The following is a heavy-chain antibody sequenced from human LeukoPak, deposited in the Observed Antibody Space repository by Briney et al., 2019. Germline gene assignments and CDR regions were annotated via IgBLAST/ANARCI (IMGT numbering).Heavy chain of an antibody. CDR1: GGTFSSYA. J-gene: IGHJ5*02. Sequence: ASVKVSCKASGGTFSSYAISWVRQAPGQGREWMGGIIPIFGTANYAQKFQGRVTITTDESTSTAYMELSSLRSEDTAVYYCARGYCSSTSCYHWFDPGPGDPGHRLL. CDR2: IIPIFGTA. CDR3: ARGYCSSTSCYHWFDP. V-gene: IGHV1-69*05. D-gene: IGHD2-2*01.